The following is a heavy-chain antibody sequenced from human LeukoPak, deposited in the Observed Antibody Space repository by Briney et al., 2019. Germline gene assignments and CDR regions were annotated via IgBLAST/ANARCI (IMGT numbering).Heavy chain of an antibody. CDR1: GGSISSYY. Sequence: PSETLSLTCTVSGGSISSYYWSWIRQPPGKGLEWIAYIYTSGSTNYNPSLKSRVTISVDTSKNQFSLKLSSVTAADTAVYYCARGITVAGVLVFDPWGQGTLVTASS. CDR2: IYTSGST. CDR3: ARGITVAGVLVFDP. V-gene: IGHV4-4*09. J-gene: IGHJ5*02. D-gene: IGHD6-19*01.